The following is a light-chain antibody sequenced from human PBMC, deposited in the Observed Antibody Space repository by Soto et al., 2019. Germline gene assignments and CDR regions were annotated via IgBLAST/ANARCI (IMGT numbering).Light chain of an antibody. V-gene: IGKV3-20*01. J-gene: IGKJ4*01. CDR2: GAS. CDR1: QTVSSSY. CDR3: QQYGSSPT. Sequence: EIVLTQSPGTLSLSPGARATLSCRASQTVSSSYLAWYQQKRGQAPRLLVYGASSRATGIPDRFRGSGSGTDFTLTISRLEPADLAVYYCQQYGSSPTCGGGTKVEIK.